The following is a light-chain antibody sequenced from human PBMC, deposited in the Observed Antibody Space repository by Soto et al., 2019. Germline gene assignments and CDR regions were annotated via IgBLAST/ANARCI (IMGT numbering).Light chain of an antibody. Sequence: QSALTQPPSASGSPGQSVTISCTGNSNDVGHSSFISWYQQHPGKGPKLIIYEVSKRPSGLPDRFSGSKSGNTASLSVSVLQDDDEADYFCNAQADNGKHVFGTGTKLTVL. CDR1: SNDVGHSSF. V-gene: IGLV2-8*01. CDR3: NAQADNGKHV. CDR2: EVS. J-gene: IGLJ1*01.